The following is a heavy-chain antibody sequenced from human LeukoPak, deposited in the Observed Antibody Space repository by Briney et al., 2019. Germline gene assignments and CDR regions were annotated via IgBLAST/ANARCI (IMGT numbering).Heavy chain of an antibody. D-gene: IGHD3-3*01. CDR2: ISGSGDYT. CDR3: RSVPFGYGMDV. CDR1: GFTFSTFY. V-gene: IGHV3-11*03. Sequence: GGSLRLSCAASGFTFSTFYMSWVRQAPGKGLEWVSYISGSGDYTLYATSVKGRFTISRDNANELAYLEMSNLRAEDTAVYYCRSVPFGYGMDVWGQGTTVIVSS. J-gene: IGHJ6*02.